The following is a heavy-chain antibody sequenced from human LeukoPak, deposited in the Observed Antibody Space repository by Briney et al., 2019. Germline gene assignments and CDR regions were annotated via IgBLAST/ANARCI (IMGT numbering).Heavy chain of an antibody. J-gene: IGHJ4*02. D-gene: IGHD1-26*01. CDR1: GVSVGSAGYY. Sequence: PSETLSLTCSVSGVSVGSAGYYWTWIRQPPGKGLEWIGYMYYSGNSNYNPFLKSRVTMSLDPSKNRFSLKLSSVTAADTAVYYWARSKSQRGSYGYYFTYGGQGTLVTVPS. CDR3: ARSKSQRGSYGYYFTY. V-gene: IGHV4-61*08. CDR2: MYYSGNS.